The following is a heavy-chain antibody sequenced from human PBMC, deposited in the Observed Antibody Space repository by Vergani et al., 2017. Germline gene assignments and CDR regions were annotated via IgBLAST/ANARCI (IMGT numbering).Heavy chain of an antibody. CDR3: ARQQVGAHTHDAFDI. D-gene: IGHD1-26*01. CDR1: GYTFTSYG. J-gene: IGHJ3*02. V-gene: IGHV1-2*02. Sequence: QVQLVQSGAEVKKPGASVKVSCKASGYTFTSYGISWVRQAPGQGLEWMGWINPNSGGTNYAQKFQGRVTMTRDTSISTAYMELSRLRSDDTAVYYCARQQVGAHTHDAFDIWGQGTMVTVSS. CDR2: INPNSGGT.